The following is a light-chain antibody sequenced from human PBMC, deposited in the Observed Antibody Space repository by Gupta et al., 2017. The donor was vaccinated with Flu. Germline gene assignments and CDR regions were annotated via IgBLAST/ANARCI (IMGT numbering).Light chain of an antibody. V-gene: IGLV1-40*01. J-gene: IGLJ3*02. CDR2: GNN. CDR3: QSYDNSLSGSKV. Sequence: FLRTPPPSLSRAPRDRVTISCTGSTSNMGAGYDVHWYQQVTGRAPNRLIFGNNNRPSGVADRVSGSKSGTAASLAIAGLQAEDEADYYCQSYDNSLSGSKVFGGGTKLTVL. CDR1: TSNMGAGYD.